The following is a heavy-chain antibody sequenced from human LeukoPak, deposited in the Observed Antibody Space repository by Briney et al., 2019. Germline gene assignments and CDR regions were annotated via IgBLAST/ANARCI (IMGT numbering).Heavy chain of an antibody. J-gene: IGHJ4*02. Sequence: PSETLSLTCAVSGGSISSGGYSWSWIRQPPGKGLEWIGYIYHSGSTYYSPSLKSRVTISVDRSKNQFSLKLSSVAAADTAVYYCARLHEDTALDYWGQGTLVTVSS. CDR2: IYHSGST. V-gene: IGHV4-30-2*02. CDR3: ARLHEDTALDY. CDR1: GGSISSGGYS. D-gene: IGHD5-18*01.